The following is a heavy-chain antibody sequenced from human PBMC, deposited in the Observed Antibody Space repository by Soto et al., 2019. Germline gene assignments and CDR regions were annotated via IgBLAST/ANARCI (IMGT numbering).Heavy chain of an antibody. CDR2: IYRTGST. V-gene: IGHV4-4*02. Sequence: PSATLSLTCAVSGGSFTSNNWWTWVRQPPGQGLESIGEIYRTGSTNYNPSLKSRVTISLDKSENQFSLKVTSLTAADTAVYYCASRDPGTSVDYWGQGTLVTVSS. D-gene: IGHD1-7*01. J-gene: IGHJ4*02. CDR1: GGSFTSNNW. CDR3: ASRDPGTSVDY.